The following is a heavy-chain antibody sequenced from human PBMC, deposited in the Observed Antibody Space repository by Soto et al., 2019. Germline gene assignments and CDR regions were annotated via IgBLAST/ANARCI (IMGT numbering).Heavy chain of an antibody. CDR2: ISSSSSTI. CDR1: GFTFSSYS. Sequence: PGGSLRLSCAASGFTFSSYSMNWVRQAPGKGLEWVSYISSSSSTIYYADSVKGRFTISRDNAKNSLYLQMNSLRAEDTAVYYCARGTVTPPSWFDPWGQGTLVTVSS. D-gene: IGHD4-17*01. J-gene: IGHJ5*02. CDR3: ARGTVTPPSWFDP. V-gene: IGHV3-48*01.